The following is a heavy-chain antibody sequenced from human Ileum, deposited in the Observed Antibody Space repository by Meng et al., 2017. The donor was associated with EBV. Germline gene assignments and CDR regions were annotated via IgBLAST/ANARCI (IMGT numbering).Heavy chain of an antibody. CDR2: IIPALGTP. J-gene: IGHJ4*02. V-gene: IGHV1-69*06. CDR1: GSTFSVYG. CDR3: ARGTGADY. D-gene: IGHD3-10*01. Sequence: QWHVVQAGPEVKNPGSSVKVSCKSSGSTFSVYGITWVRQAPGQGLEWMGGIIPALGTPKYARKFQDRLTITADKSTSTGYMELHSLTSNDTAVYFCARGTGADYWGQGTLVTVSS.